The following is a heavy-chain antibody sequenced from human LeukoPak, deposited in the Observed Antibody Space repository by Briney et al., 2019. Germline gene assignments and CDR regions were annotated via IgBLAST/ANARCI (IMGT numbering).Heavy chain of an antibody. CDR2: ISYDGSVK. CDR1: GFAFSNNA. CDR3: AKDRTEKWIHDFDY. J-gene: IGHJ4*02. D-gene: IGHD5-12*01. Sequence: GGSLRLSCAASGFAFSNNAMHWVRQAPGKGLQWVAVISYDGSVKNYGESVKGLFTISRDNYKSTLYLEMNTLGAEDTAVYYCAKDRTEKWIHDFDYWGQGILVTVSS. V-gene: IGHV3-30*18.